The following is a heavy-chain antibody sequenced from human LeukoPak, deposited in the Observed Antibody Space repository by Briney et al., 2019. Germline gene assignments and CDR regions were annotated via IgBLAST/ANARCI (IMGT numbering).Heavy chain of an antibody. CDR3: AKNDFWSGYYNGY. V-gene: IGHV4-34*01. CDR1: GGSFSGYY. D-gene: IGHD3-3*01. Sequence: TSETLSLTCAVYGGSFSGYYWSWIRQPPGKGLEWIGEINHSGSTNYNPSLKSRVTISVDTSKNQFSLKLSSVTAADTAVYYCAKNDFWSGYYNGYWGQGTLVTVSS. J-gene: IGHJ4*02. CDR2: INHSGST.